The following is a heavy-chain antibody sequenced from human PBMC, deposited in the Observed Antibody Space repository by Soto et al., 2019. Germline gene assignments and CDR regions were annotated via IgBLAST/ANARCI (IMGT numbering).Heavy chain of an antibody. D-gene: IGHD5-18*01. CDR3: ATDQGYSYGYGTY. CDR1: GFTFTNSA. CDR2: IVVGSGRT. Sequence: QMQLVQSGPEVKKPGTSVKVSCKASGFTFTNSAVQWVRPARGQRLERIGWIVVGSGRTDYAQKFQGRVTLTRDKSTSTAYMELSSLRSEDTAVYYCATDQGYSYGYGTYWGQGTLVTVSS. J-gene: IGHJ4*02. V-gene: IGHV1-58*01.